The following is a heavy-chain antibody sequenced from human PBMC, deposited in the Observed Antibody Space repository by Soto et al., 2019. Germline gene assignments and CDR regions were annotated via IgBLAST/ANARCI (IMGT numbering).Heavy chain of an antibody. CDR1: GFSFSSYA. Sequence: EVQLLESGGDLVQPGGSLRLACAASGFSFSSYAMVWVRQAPGKGLEWVSVISARGGSSYFADSVKGRFTISRDNAKNVLSLEMNSLSAEDTAIYFCAKGSIEYRASVDHWGQGTRVLVSS. J-gene: IGHJ4*02. CDR3: AKGSIEYRASVDH. CDR2: ISARGGSS. D-gene: IGHD3-16*02. V-gene: IGHV3-23*01.